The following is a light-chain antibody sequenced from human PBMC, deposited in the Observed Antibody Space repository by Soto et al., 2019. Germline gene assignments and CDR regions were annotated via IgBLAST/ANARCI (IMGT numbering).Light chain of an antibody. V-gene: IGKV3D-15*01. CDR3: QQYNNWHPIT. CDR1: QSVSSN. J-gene: IGKJ5*01. Sequence: EIVMTQSPATLSVSPGERATLSCMAIQSVSSNLAWYQQKPGQAPRLLIYGPSTRATGIPARFSGSGSGTEFTLTISSLQSEDFAVYYCQQYNNWHPITFGQGTRLEIK. CDR2: GPS.